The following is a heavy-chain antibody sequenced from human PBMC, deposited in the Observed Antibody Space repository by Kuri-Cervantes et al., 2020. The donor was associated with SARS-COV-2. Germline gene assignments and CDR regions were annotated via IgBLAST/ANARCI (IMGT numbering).Heavy chain of an antibody. D-gene: IGHD4-23*01. J-gene: IGHJ4*02. V-gene: IGHV1-18*01. CDR3: ARSHTLYGGNSSHWDY. CDR1: GYTFTTYG. CDR2: ISTYNGNT. Sequence: ASVKVSCKASGYTFTTYGISWVRQAPGQGLEWMGWISTYNGNTNYAQILQGRVTMTTDTSTSTAYMELRSLRSFDTAVYYCARSHTLYGGNSSHWDYWGQGTLVTVSS.